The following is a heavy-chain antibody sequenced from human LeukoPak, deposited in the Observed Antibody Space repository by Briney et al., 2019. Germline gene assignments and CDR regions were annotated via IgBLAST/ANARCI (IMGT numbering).Heavy chain of an antibody. CDR3: AKDTQLEWELLRGNNWFDP. V-gene: IGHV3-33*06. CDR2: IWYDGSNK. J-gene: IGHJ5*02. CDR1: GFTFSSYG. Sequence: GGSLRLSCAASGFTFSSYGMHWVRQAPGKGLEWVAVIWYDGSNKYYADSVKGRFTISRDNSKNTLYLQMNSLRAEDTAVYYCAKDTQLEWELLRGNNWFDPWGQGTLVTVSS. D-gene: IGHD1-26*01.